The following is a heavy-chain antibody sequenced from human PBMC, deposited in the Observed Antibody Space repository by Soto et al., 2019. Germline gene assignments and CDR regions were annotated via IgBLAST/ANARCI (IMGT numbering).Heavy chain of an antibody. CDR1: GGSISSSSYY. Sequence: SETLSLTCTVSGGSISSSSYYWGWIRQPPGKGLEWIGSIYYSGSTYYNPSLKSRVTISVDTSKNQFSLKLSSVTAADTAVYYCARQSVALLQPFDYWGQGTLVTVSS. J-gene: IGHJ4*02. V-gene: IGHV4-39*01. CDR2: IYYSGST. CDR3: ARQSVALLQPFDY. D-gene: IGHD2-15*01.